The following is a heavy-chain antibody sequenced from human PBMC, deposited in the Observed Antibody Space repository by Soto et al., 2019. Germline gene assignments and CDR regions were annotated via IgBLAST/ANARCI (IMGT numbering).Heavy chain of an antibody. Sequence: EVQLVESGGGLVKPGGSLRLSCAASGCTFSDYSMNWVRQAPGKGLEWVSSISGTSSYIYYAGSVKGRFTNSRDNAKNSMYQKLNSMRAVYTAVYYCAKPFCSAPIPNSWSPGPLVTV. CDR2: ISGTSSYI. V-gene: IGHV3-21*01. D-gene: IGHD3-3*02. CDR3: AKPFCSAPIPNS. CDR1: GCTFSDYS. J-gene: IGHJ5*01.